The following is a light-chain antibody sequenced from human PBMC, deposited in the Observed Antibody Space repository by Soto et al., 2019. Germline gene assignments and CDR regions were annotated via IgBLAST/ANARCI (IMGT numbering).Light chain of an antibody. Sequence: VVGVTHSPSLLSASTGDRVTISCRISQGISSYLAWYQQKPGKAPELLIYAASTLQSGVPSRFSGSGSGTEFTLTISSLQPDDFATYYCQQYTNWPRPSGQGTKVDI. CDR2: AAS. CDR1: QGISSY. CDR3: QQYTNWPRP. J-gene: IGKJ1*01. V-gene: IGKV1D-8*03.